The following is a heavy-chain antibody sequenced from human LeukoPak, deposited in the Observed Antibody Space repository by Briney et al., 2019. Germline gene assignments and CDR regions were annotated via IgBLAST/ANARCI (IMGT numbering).Heavy chain of an antibody. D-gene: IGHD3-10*01. V-gene: IGHV3-48*03. J-gene: IGHJ5*02. CDR3: ARVGYLLLWFGESNSFDP. CDR2: ISSSGSTI. CDR1: GFTFSSYE. Sequence: GGSLRLSCAASGFTFSSYEMNWVRQAPGKGLEWVSYISSSGSTIYYADSVKGRFTISRDNAKNSLYLQMNSRRAEDTAVYYCARVGYLLLWFGESNSFDPWGQGTLVTVSS.